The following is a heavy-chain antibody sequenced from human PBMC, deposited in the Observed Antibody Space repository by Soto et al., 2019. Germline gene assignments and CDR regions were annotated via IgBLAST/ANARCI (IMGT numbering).Heavy chain of an antibody. CDR1: GYTFTSYA. V-gene: IGHV1-3*01. Sequence: ASVKVSCKASGYTFTSYAIHWLRQAPGQRLEWMGWINGGSGNTKYSQNFQGRVTLTRDTSASTAYMELSSLTFEDTAVYYCASGVASPSSNYYYGMDVWGQGTTVTVSS. CDR3: ASGVASPSSNYYYGMDV. J-gene: IGHJ6*02. D-gene: IGHD6-13*01. CDR2: INGGSGNT.